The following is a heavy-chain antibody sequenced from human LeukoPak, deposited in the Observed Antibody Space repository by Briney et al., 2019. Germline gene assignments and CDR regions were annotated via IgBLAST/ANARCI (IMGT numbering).Heavy chain of an antibody. D-gene: IGHD2-2*01. Sequence: TGGSLRLSCAASGFTVSSNYMSWVRQAPGKGLEWVSVIYSGGSTYYADSVKGRFTISRDNSKNTPYLQMNSLRAEDTAVYYCARGREGYCSSTSCYRRYYYYYMDVWGKGTTVTVSS. V-gene: IGHV3-53*01. CDR3: ARGREGYCSSTSCYRRYYYYYMDV. J-gene: IGHJ6*03. CDR2: IYSGGST. CDR1: GFTVSSNY.